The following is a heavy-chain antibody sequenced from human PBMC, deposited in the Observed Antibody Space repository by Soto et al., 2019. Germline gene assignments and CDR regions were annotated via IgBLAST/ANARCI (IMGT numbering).Heavy chain of an antibody. J-gene: IGHJ6*03. CDR2: ISGSGGST. CDR1: GFTFSSYA. CDR3: AKGHGEYYYYYYMDV. V-gene: IGHV3-23*01. D-gene: IGHD4-17*01. Sequence: GESLKISCAASGFTFSSYAMSWVRQAPGKGLEWVSAISGSGGSTYYADSVKGRFTISRDNSKNTLYLQMNSLRAEDTAVYYCAKGHGEYYYYYYMDVWGKGTTVTVSS.